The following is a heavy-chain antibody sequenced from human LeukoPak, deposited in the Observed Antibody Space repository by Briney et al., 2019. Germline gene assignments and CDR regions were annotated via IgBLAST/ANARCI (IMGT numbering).Heavy chain of an antibody. J-gene: IGHJ4*02. D-gene: IGHD6-6*01. CDR1: GFIFSSYS. Sequence: GGSLRLSCATSGFIFSSYSMNWVRQAPGKGLEWVSYISSGSSTIYYADSVKGRFTISRDNAKNSLYLQMNSLRAEDTAVYYCAGDLATLAARPLGSDCWGQGTVVSVSS. CDR3: AGDLATLAARPLGSDC. CDR2: ISSGSSTI. V-gene: IGHV3-48*01.